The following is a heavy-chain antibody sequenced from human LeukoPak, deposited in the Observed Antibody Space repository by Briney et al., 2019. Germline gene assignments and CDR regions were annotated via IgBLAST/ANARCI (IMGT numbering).Heavy chain of an antibody. D-gene: IGHD3-3*01. J-gene: IGHJ6*02. CDR2: INPNSGGT. V-gene: IGHV1-2*06. CDR3: ARARSGVTIFGGARHPPPPTDYYYYGMDV. Sequence: ASVKVSCKASGYTFTDYYMHWVRQAPGQGLEWMGRINPNSGGTNYAQKFQGRVTMTRDTSISTAYMELSRLGSDDTAVYYCARARSGVTIFGGARHPPPPTDYYYYGMDVWGQGTTVTVSS. CDR1: GYTFTDYY.